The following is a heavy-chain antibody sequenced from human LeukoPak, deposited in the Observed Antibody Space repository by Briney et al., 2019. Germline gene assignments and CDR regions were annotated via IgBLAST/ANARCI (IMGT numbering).Heavy chain of an antibody. CDR2: FDPEDGET. CDR1: GYTLTELS. D-gene: IGHD2-2*01. J-gene: IGHJ4*02. CDR3: ATNYASRTALEY. V-gene: IGHV1-24*01. Sequence: ASVKVSCMVSGYTLTELSMHWVRQAPGKGLEWMGGFDPEDGETIYAQKFQGRVTMTEDTSTDTAYMELSSLRSEDTAVYYCATNYASRTALEYWGQGTLVTVSS.